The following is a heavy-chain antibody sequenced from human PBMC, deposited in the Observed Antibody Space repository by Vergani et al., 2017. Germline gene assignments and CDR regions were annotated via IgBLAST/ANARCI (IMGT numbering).Heavy chain of an antibody. J-gene: IGHJ5*02. Sequence: QVQLVQSGPELKKPGASVKVSCKASGYTFTSYAMDWVGQAPGQGLEWMGWINTNTGNPTYAPGFTGRFVFSLDTSVSTAYLQISSLKAEDTAVYYCAREVNYGSGSYGDWFDPWGQGTLVTVSS. V-gene: IGHV7-4-1*02. CDR1: GYTFTSYA. CDR3: AREVNYGSGSYGDWFDP. CDR2: INTNTGNP. D-gene: IGHD3-10*01.